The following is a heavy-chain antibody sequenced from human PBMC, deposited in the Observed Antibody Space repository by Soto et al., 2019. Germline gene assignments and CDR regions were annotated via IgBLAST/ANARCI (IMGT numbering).Heavy chain of an antibody. CDR2: IGAAGDT. J-gene: IGHJ4*02. Sequence: EVQLVESGGGLVQPGGSLRLSCAASGFTFSSYDIHWVRQVTGKGLEWVSAIGAAGDTYYAGSVKGRFTISRENAKNSLYLQMNSLRAGDTDVYYCAREVRGYSYGELDYWGQGTQVTVSS. V-gene: IGHV3-13*04. CDR3: AREVRGYSYGELDY. CDR1: GFTFSSYD. D-gene: IGHD5-18*01.